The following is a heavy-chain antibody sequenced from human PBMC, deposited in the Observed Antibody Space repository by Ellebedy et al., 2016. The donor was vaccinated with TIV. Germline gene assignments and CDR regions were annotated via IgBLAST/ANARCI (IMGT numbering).Heavy chain of an antibody. CDR1: GFTVSSNY. J-gene: IGHJ4*02. D-gene: IGHD1-1*01. CDR2: IYPDGGA. CDR3: ARATPYNRGDN. V-gene: IGHV3-53*01. Sequence: GGSLRLSXAASGFTVSSNYMNWVRQAPGKGLEWVSIIYPDGGAYYAGSVKGRFTISRDSSQNTLSLQMNSLRVEDTAVYYCARATPYNRGDNWGQGTLVTVSA.